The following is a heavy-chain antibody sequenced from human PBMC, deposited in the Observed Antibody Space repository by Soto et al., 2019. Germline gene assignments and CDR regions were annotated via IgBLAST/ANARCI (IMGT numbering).Heavy chain of an antibody. Sequence: SETLSLTCAVSGGSISSGGYSWSWIRQPPGKGLEWIGNIYYSGSTYYNPSLKSRVTISVDTSKNQFSLKLSSVTAADTAVYYCARRGSGSYSDYWGQGTLVTVSS. J-gene: IGHJ4*02. CDR3: ARRGSGSYSDY. D-gene: IGHD3-10*01. CDR2: IYYSGST. V-gene: IGHV4-30-2*03. CDR1: GGSISSGGYS.